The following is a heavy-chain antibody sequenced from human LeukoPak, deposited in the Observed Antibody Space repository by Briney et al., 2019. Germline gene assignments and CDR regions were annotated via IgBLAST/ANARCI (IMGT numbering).Heavy chain of an antibody. D-gene: IGHD3-22*01. V-gene: IGHV1-2*02. CDR2: INHNSGGT. CDR1: GYTFTGYY. Sequence: ASVKVSCKASGYTFTGYYMHWVRQAPGQGLEWMGWINHNSGGTNYAQKFQGRVTMTRDTSISTAYMELSRLRSDDTAVYYCARGSPTHYYDSSGSNDYWGQGTLVTVSS. J-gene: IGHJ4*02. CDR3: ARGSPTHYYDSSGSNDY.